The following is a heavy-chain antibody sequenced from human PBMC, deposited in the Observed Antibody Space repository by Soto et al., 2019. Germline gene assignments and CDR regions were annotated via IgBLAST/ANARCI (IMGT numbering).Heavy chain of an antibody. CDR3: ARGTVAAAGKTMDV. J-gene: IGHJ6*04. V-gene: IGHV3-48*01. CDR1: GFTFSSYS. D-gene: IGHD6-13*01. Sequence: EVQLVESGGGLVQPGGSLRLSCAASGFTFSSYSMNWVRQAPGKGLEWVSYISSSSSTIYYADSVKGRFTISRDNAKNSLYLQMNSLRAEDTAVYYCARGTVAAAGKTMDVWGNGTTVTVSS. CDR2: ISSSSSTI.